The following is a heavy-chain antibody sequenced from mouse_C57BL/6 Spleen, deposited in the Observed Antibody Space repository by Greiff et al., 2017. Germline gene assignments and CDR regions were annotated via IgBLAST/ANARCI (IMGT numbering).Heavy chain of an antibody. V-gene: IGHV1-54*01. CDR1: GYAFTNYF. Sequence: VQLQQSGAELVRPGTSVKVSCKASGYAFTNYFIAWVKQRPGQGLEWVGVINPGSGGTKYNEKFKGKATLTADKSSSAAYMQLSSLTSEDSAVYFCAREGDGYYGYWGQGTTLTVSS. CDR3: AREGDGYYGY. J-gene: IGHJ2*01. CDR2: INPGSGGT. D-gene: IGHD2-3*01.